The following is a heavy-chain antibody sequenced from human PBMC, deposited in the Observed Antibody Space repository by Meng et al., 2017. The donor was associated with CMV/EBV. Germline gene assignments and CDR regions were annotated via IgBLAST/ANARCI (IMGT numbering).Heavy chain of an antibody. CDR2: INPSGGST. V-gene: IGHV1-46*01. CDR3: ERARGNKVVVTAAIREGGGDYYYGMDV. J-gene: IGHJ6*02. D-gene: IGHD2-2*02. Sequence: ASVKVSCKASGYTFTSYYMHWVRQAPGQGLEWMGIINPSGGSTSYAQKFQGRVTMNRDTSTSTVYMELSSLRSEETAVYYCERARGNKVVVTAAIREGGGDYYYGMDVWGQGTTVTVSS. CDR1: GYTFTSYY.